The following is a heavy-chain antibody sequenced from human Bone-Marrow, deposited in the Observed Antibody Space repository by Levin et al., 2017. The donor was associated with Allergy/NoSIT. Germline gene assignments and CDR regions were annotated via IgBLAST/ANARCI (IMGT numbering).Heavy chain of an antibody. CDR3: LTSMGPELGDYPGLTDY. CDR2: IETKADGETT. D-gene: IGHD4-17*01. V-gene: IGHV3-15*04. Sequence: GGSLRLSCAASGFTFSNIWMSWVRQAPGKGLEWVGHIETKADGETTHYAAPVRGRFIISRDDSKNTLYLQMNNLTIADTAGSFCLTSMGPELGDYPGLTDYWGQGTLVTVSS. J-gene: IGHJ4*02. CDR1: GFTFSNIW.